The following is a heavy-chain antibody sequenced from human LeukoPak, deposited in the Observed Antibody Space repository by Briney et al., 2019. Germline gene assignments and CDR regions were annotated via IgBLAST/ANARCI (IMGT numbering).Heavy chain of an antibody. Sequence: VGSLRLSCAASGFTFSDYYMSWIRQAPGKGLEWVSYISSSSSYTNYADSVKGRFTISRDNAKNSLYLQMNSLRAEDTAVYYCARTYYDILLLDYWGQGPLVTVSS. CDR3: ARTYYDILLLDY. CDR1: GFTFSDYY. V-gene: IGHV3-11*06. J-gene: IGHJ4*02. CDR2: ISSSSSYT. D-gene: IGHD3-9*01.